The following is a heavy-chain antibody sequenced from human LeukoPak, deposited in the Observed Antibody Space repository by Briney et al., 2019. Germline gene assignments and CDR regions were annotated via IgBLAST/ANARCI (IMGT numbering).Heavy chain of an antibody. CDR2: IYSGGNT. CDR3: ARGKGYSYGLYYFDY. V-gene: IGHV3-53*01. CDR1: GFIFSSNY. J-gene: IGHJ4*02. Sequence: GGSLRLSCAASGFIFSSNYMSWVRQAPGKGLEWVSVIYSGGNTYYADSVEGRFTISRDNSKNTLYLQMNSLRAEDTAVYYCARGKGYSYGLYYFDYWGQGTLVTVSS. D-gene: IGHD5-18*01.